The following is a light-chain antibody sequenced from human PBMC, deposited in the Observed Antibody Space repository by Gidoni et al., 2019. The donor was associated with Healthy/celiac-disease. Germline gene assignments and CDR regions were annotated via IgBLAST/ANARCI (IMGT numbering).Light chain of an antibody. CDR1: GSNIGAGYD. CDR2: ASS. V-gene: IGLV1-40*01. CDR3: QSYDSSLSGYV. J-gene: IGLJ1*01. Sequence: QSVLTQPPSVSGAPGQRVTISCTGSGSNIGAGYDVHWYQQLPGTAPKLLMYASSNRPSGVPDRFSGSKSGTSASLAITGLQAADEADYYCQSYDSSLSGYVFGAGTKVTVL.